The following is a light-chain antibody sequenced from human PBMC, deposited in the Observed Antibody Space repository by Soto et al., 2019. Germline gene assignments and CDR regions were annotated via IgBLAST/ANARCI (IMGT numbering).Light chain of an antibody. CDR1: QDIRND. CDR2: GAS. CDR3: LQAYNSPPP. V-gene: IGKV1-6*01. J-gene: IGKJ3*01. Sequence: AIQMTQSPSSLSASVGDRVTITCRASQDIRNDLGWYQQKPGKAPNLLIFGASRLQIGVPSRFSGSVYGTVFPPPITSLQPEVLEIYSCLQAYNSPPPSAPGTKVDL.